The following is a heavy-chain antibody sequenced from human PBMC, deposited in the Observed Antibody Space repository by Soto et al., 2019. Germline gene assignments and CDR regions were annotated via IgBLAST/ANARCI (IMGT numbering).Heavy chain of an antibody. J-gene: IGHJ4*02. CDR2: IYASGSP. V-gene: IGHV4-59*01. Sequence: PSETLSLPGTISGGSIRVYYWRWIRQPPGQGLEWIGYIYASGSPYYNPSLKSRVTISADTSKNQISLKLTSPTAADTAVYYCARGVGSSPPQYWGRGTLVTVSS. CDR1: GGSIRVYY. D-gene: IGHD1-26*01. CDR3: ARGVGSSPPQY.